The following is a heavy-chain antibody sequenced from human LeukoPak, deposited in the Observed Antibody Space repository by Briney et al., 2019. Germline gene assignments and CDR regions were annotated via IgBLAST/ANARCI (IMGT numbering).Heavy chain of an antibody. J-gene: IGHJ6*03. CDR2: IDPSGTT. V-gene: IGHV4-34*01. CDR3: AGDTDDYSYMDV. Sequence: SETLSLTCAIYGGSFSGNYWSWIRQPPGKGREWIGEIDPSGTTNYNPSLKSRVTISGDTSKNQFSLNLTSVTAADTAVYYCAGDTDDYSYMDVWGKGTTVTVSS. CDR1: GGSFSGNY. D-gene: IGHD3-10*01.